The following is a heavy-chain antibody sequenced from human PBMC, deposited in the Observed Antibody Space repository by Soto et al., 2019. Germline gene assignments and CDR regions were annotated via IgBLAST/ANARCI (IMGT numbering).Heavy chain of an antibody. V-gene: IGHV4-31*03. J-gene: IGHJ6*02. CDR1: GGSISSGGYY. CDR2: NYYSGIT. CDR3: ARGSSIAGLYYGMDV. D-gene: IGHD6-6*01. Sequence: TSETLSLTCTVSGGSISSGGYYWTWIRQHPGKGLEWIGYNYYSGITYYNPSLKSRVTLSLDTSKNQFSLKLSSVTAADTAVYYCARGSSIAGLYYGMDVWGQGTTVT.